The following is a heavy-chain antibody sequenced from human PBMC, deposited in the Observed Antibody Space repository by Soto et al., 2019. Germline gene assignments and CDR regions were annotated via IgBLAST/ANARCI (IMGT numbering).Heavy chain of an antibody. CDR1: GGSFSGYY. J-gene: IGHJ6*03. CDR2: INHSGST. Sequence: KTTETLSLTCAVYGGSFSGYYWSWIRQHPGKGLEWVGEINHSGSTNYNPSLKSRVTISVDTSKNQFSLKLSSVTAADTAVYYCARVRGEGAGYDFWSGYSMNYYYYYMDVWGKGTTVTVSS. CDR3: ARVRGEGAGYDFWSGYSMNYYYYYMDV. D-gene: IGHD3-3*01. V-gene: IGHV4-34*01.